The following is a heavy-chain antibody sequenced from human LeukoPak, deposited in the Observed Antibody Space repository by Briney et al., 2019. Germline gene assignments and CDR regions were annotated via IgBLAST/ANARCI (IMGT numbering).Heavy chain of an antibody. J-gene: IGHJ4*02. CDR1: GGSISSYY. Sequence: SETLSLTCTVSGGSISSYYWSWLRQPPGKGLEWIGYIYYSGSTNYNPSLKSRVTISVDTSKNQFSLKLSSVTAADTAVYYCARSLFYGDYGYYFDYWGQGTLVTVSS. CDR2: IYYSGST. D-gene: IGHD4-17*01. V-gene: IGHV4-59*01. CDR3: ARSLFYGDYGYYFDY.